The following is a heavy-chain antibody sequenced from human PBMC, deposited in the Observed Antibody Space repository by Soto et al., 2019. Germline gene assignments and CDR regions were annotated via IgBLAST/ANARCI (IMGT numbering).Heavy chain of an antibody. Sequence: EVQLVESEGTLVQPGGSLRLSCAASGFDASVNYMTWVRQAPVKGLEWVSAINSGGNTFYADSVKGRFTISRDNSKNTLYLQMNSLRVEDTAMYYCVRENYYYGMDVWGQGTAVTVSS. CDR2: INSGGNT. V-gene: IGHV3-66*01. J-gene: IGHJ6*02. CDR1: GFDASVNY. CDR3: VRENYYYGMDV.